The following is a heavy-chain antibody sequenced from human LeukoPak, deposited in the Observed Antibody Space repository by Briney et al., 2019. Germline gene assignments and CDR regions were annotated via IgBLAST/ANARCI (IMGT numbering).Heavy chain of an antibody. CDR2: ISGDGGST. D-gene: IGHD5-18*01. CDR1: GFTFDDYA. J-gene: IGHJ4*01. Sequence: GSLRLSCVASGFTFDDYAMHWVRQAPGKGLEWVSLISGDGGSTYYADSVKGRFTISRDSSKNSLYLQMNSLRTEDTALYYCANDVDTAMPRDYWGQGTLVTVSS. CDR3: ANDVDTAMPRDY. V-gene: IGHV3-43*02.